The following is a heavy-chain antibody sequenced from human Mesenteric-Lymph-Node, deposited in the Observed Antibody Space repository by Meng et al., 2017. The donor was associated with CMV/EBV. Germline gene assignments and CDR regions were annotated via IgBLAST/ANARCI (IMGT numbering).Heavy chain of an antibody. CDR2: INSDGSST. D-gene: IGHD1-26*01. CDR1: GFTFSSYW. J-gene: IGHJ4*02. Sequence: GESLKISCAASGFTFSSYWMHWVRQAPGKGLVWVSRINSDGSSTSYADSVKGRFTISRDNAKNTLYLQMNSLRAEDTAVYYCARGARPYSGSYPGYWGQGTLVTVSS. CDR3: ARGARPYSGSYPGY. V-gene: IGHV3-74*01.